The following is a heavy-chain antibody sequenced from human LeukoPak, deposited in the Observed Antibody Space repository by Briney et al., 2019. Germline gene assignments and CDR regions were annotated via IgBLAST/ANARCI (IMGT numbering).Heavy chain of an antibody. CDR3: ARHMLWFGELLMAFDY. CDR1: GGSISRSSYY. CDR2: IYYSGST. Sequence: SETLSLTCTVSGGSISRSSYYWGWIRQPPGKGLESIGSIYYSGSTYYNPSLKSRVIISVDTSKNQFSLKLSSVTAADTAVYYCARHMLWFGELLMAFDYWGQGTLVTVSS. V-gene: IGHV4-39*01. D-gene: IGHD3-10*01. J-gene: IGHJ4*02.